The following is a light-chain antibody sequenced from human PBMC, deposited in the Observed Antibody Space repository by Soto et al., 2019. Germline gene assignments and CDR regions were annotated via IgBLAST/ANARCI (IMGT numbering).Light chain of an antibody. Sequence: SVLTQPPSVSGSPGQSITVSCTGTSSDIGASNFVSWYQHLPGRAPKVIIFEATNRPSGVSDRSSGSKAGTTASLTISGLQADDEGEYFCISYKTDDTFVFGTGTKVTVL. CDR1: SSDIGASNF. J-gene: IGLJ1*01. CDR2: EAT. CDR3: ISYKTDDTFV. V-gene: IGLV2-14*01.